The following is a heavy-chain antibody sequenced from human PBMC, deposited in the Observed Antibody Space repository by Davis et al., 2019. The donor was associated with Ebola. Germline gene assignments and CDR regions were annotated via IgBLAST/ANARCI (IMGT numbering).Heavy chain of an antibody. Sequence: MPSETLSLTCTVSGGSISSGGYYWSWIRQHPGKGLESIGYIYYSGSTNYNPSLKSRVTISVDTSKNQFSLKLSSVTAADTAVYYCARLASDTAIDYWGQGTLVTVSS. D-gene: IGHD5-18*01. V-gene: IGHV4-61*08. CDR3: ARLASDTAIDY. CDR1: GGSISSGGYY. J-gene: IGHJ4*02. CDR2: IYYSGST.